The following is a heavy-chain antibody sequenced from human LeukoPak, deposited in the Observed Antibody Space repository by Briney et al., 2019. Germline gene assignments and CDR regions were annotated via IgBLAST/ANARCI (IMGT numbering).Heavy chain of an antibody. CDR2: INHSGST. CDR1: GGSFSGCY. J-gene: IGHJ5*02. V-gene: IGHV4-34*01. Sequence: SETLSLTCAVYGGSFSGCYWSWIRQPPGKGLEWIGEINHSGSTNYNPSLKSRVTISVDTSKNQFSLKLSSVTAADTAVYYCARGRFDPWGQGTLVTVSS. CDR3: ARGRFDP.